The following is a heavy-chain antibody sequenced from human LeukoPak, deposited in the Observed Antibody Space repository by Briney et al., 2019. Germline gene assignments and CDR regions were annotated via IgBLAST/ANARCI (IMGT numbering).Heavy chain of an antibody. CDR1: GYTFTCYY. V-gene: IGHV1-2*06. Sequence: ASVKVSCKASGYTFTCYYMHWVRQAPGQGLEWMGRINPNSGGTNYAQKFQGRVTMTRDTSISTAYMELSRLRSDDTAVYYCARASRLTGYSSGWFLAFGYWGQGTLVTVSS. CDR2: INPNSGGT. J-gene: IGHJ4*02. CDR3: ARASRLTGYSSGWFLAFGY. D-gene: IGHD6-19*01.